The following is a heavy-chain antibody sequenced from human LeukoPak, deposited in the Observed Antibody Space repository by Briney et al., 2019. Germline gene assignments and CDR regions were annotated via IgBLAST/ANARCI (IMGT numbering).Heavy chain of an antibody. CDR1: GFTFSSYA. D-gene: IGHD3-22*01. J-gene: IGHJ3*02. Sequence: TGGSLRLSCAASGFTFSSYAMTWVRQAPGKGLEWVSAISGSGGSTYYADSVKGRFTISRDSSKSTLYLQMNSLRAEDTAIYYCARARVVVVPGDDAFDIWGQGTMVTVSS. V-gene: IGHV3-23*01. CDR3: ARARVVVVPGDDAFDI. CDR2: ISGSGGST.